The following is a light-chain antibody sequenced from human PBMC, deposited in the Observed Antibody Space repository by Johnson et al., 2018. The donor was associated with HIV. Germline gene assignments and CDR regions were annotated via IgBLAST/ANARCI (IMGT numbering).Light chain of an antibody. J-gene: IGLJ1*01. CDR1: NSNIGNNH. CDR2: DTD. CDR3: GTWDSSLNASYV. Sequence: QSMSTQPPSVSAAPGPKATISCSGSNSNIGNNHVSWYQPLPGTAPTLRIYDTDQRPPGIPDRFSASKSGTSATLDITALQTGDGADYYCGTWDSSLNASYVFGSGTSVTVL. V-gene: IGLV1-51*01.